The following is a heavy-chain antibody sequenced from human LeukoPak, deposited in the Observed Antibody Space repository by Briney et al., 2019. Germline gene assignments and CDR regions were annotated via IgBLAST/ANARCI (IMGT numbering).Heavy chain of an antibody. Sequence: ASVKVSCKASGDIFSKYGISWVRQAPGQGLEWMGGITPISDPPSYAQNFQGRVTITADESTSTAYMELSSLRSEDTAVYYCARDDDSSGPDYYYYYMDVWGKGTTVTVSS. D-gene: IGHD3-22*01. J-gene: IGHJ6*03. V-gene: IGHV1-69*13. CDR3: ARDDDSSGPDYYYYYMDV. CDR1: GDIFSKYG. CDR2: ITPISDPP.